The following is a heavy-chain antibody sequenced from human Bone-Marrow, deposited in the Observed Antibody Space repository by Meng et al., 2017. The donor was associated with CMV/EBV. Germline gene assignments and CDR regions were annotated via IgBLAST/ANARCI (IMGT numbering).Heavy chain of an antibody. CDR2: ISPTSSYI. D-gene: IGHD3-10*01. J-gene: IGHJ5*02. CDR3: AKDHAHDAPLLWFGSPQYNWFDP. V-gene: IGHV3-21*01. CDR1: GFTFSTYS. Sequence: GESLKISCSASGFTFSTYSMNWVRQAPGKGLEWVSSISPTSSYIFYADSVKGRFTISRDNAQNSLYLQMNSLRAEDTAVYYCAKDHAHDAPLLWFGSPQYNWFDPWGQGTLVTVSS.